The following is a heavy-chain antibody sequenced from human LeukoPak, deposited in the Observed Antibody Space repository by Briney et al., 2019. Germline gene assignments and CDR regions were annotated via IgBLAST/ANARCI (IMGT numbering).Heavy chain of an antibody. CDR2: IIPIFGTA. Sequence: SVKVSCKASGGTFSSYAISWVRQAPGQGLEWMGGIIPIFGTANYAQKFQGRVTITADESTSTAYMELSRLRSDDTAVYYCARPNPSIDAFDIWGQGTMVTVSS. CDR1: GGTFSSYA. V-gene: IGHV1-69*13. J-gene: IGHJ3*02. CDR3: ARPNPSIDAFDI. D-gene: IGHD2/OR15-2a*01.